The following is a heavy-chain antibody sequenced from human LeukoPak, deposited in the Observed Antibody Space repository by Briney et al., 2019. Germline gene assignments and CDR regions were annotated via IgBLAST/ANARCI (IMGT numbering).Heavy chain of an antibody. J-gene: IGHJ4*02. CDR2: ISSSSSYI. CDR3: ARLSGYSSGWYWDPERYFDY. D-gene: IGHD6-19*01. Sequence: GGSLRLSCAASGFTFSSYSMNWVRQAPGKGLEWVSSISSSSSYIYYADSVKGRFTISRDNAKNSLYLQMNSLRAEDTAVYYCARLSGYSSGWYWDPERYFDYWGQETLVTVSS. V-gene: IGHV3-21*01. CDR1: GFTFSSYS.